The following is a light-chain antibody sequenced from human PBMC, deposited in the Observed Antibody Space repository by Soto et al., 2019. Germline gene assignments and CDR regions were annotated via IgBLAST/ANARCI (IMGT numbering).Light chain of an antibody. Sequence: QSALTQPASVSDSPGQSITISCTGTSRDVGGSNFVSWYQQHPGKPPKLIIYDVANRPSGVSIRFSGSKSGSTASLIISRLQTEDEADYYCVSYTSSTTYVFGTGTKLTVL. CDR3: VSYTSSTTYV. CDR2: DVA. CDR1: SRDVGGSNF. V-gene: IGLV2-14*03. J-gene: IGLJ1*01.